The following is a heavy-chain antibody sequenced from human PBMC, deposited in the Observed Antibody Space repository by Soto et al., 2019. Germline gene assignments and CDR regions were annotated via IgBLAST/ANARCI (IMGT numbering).Heavy chain of an antibody. CDR1: GGTFSSYA. V-gene: IGHV1-69*13. CDR3: ARQCDHGDFICAGYYGMDV. D-gene: IGHD4-17*01. CDR2: IIPIFGTA. J-gene: IGHJ6*02. Sequence: SVKVSCKASGGTFSSYAISWVRQAPGQGLEWMGGIIPIFGTANYAQKFQGRVTITADESTSTAYMELSSLRSEDTAVYYCARQCDHGDFICAGYYGMDVWGQGTTATVSS.